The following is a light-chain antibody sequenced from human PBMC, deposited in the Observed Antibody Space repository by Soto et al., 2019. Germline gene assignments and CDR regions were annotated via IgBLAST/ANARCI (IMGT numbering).Light chain of an antibody. Sequence: QSALTQPASVSGSPGQSITISCAGTRSDIGSYNSIAWYQQHPGKAPSVMIFEVTKRPSGISNRFSGSKPGSTAFLTISGLQAEDEADYFRFSYAGDSTWVFGGGTKVTVL. CDR2: EVT. V-gene: IGLV2-23*02. CDR1: RSDIGSYNS. J-gene: IGLJ3*02. CDR3: FSYAGDSTWV.